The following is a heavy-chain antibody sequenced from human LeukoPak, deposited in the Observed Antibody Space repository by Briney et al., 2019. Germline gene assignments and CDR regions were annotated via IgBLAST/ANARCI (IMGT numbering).Heavy chain of an antibody. J-gene: IGHJ1*01. D-gene: IGHD3-22*01. V-gene: IGHV4-59*01. CDR2: IYYSGST. CDR1: GDSISRYY. CDR3: ARDYYDTSGYSPFQH. Sequence: KPSETLSLTCTVSGDSISRYYWSWIRQPPGKGLEWIGYIYYSGSTNYNPSLKSRVTISLDTSKNQFSLKLSSVTAADTAVYYCARDYYDTSGYSPFQHWGQGTLVTVSS.